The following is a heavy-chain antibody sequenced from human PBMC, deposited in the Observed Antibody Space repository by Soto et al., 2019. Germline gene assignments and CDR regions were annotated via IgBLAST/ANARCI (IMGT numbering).Heavy chain of an antibody. CDR1: GYTFTGYY. CDR2: INTNSGST. J-gene: IGHJ4*02. D-gene: IGHD3-22*01. CDR3: ARPKDYDGCLDL. Sequence: GASVKVSCKASGYTFTGYYMHWVRQAPGQRLEWMGWINTNSGSTKYSQKFQGRVTFTRDTSINTAYMELSSLISEDTAVYYCARPKDYDGCLDLWGQGTLVTVSS. V-gene: IGHV1-2*02.